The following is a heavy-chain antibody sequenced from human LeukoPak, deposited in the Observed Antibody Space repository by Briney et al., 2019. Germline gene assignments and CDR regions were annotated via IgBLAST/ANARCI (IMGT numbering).Heavy chain of an antibody. Sequence: GGSLRLSCEASGFPFGGYVMRWVGQAPGQGREGIAYINQHAEMIFSPDFVTGQFTISRDNAKNSLSLQMNALRYQDTAIYYCARDHDWPFDLWGQGTLVTVSS. CDR1: GFPFGGYV. J-gene: IGHJ4*02. CDR2: INQHAEMI. D-gene: IGHD3-9*01. CDR3: ARDHDWPFDL. V-gene: IGHV3-48*02.